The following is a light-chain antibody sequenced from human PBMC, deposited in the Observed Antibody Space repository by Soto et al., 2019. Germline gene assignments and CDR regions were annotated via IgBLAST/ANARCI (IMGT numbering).Light chain of an antibody. V-gene: IGKV1-39*01. J-gene: IGKJ1*01. CDR2: AAS. CDR1: QRVSAF. CDR3: QQSYSTPWT. Sequence: DIQMTQSPSSLSASVGDRATITCRASQRVSAFLNWYQQKPGKAPKLLIYAASSLQSGVPSRFSGSGSGTDFTLTISSLQPEDFATYYCQQSYSTPWTFGQGTKVDIK.